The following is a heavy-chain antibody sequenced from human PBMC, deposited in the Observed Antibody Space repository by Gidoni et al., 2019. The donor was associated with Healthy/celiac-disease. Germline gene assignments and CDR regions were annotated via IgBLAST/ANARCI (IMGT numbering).Heavy chain of an antibody. J-gene: IGHJ6*03. Sequence: EVQLVATGGGLIQPGGSLRLSCAASGFTVRSTYMSWVRQAPGKGLEWVSFIYSGGSTYYADSVKGRFTISRDNSKNTLYLQMNSLRAEDTAVYYCARQVYGSGSTYYYYYYMDVWGKGTTVTVSS. CDR2: IYSGGST. CDR1: GFTVRSTY. V-gene: IGHV3-53*02. D-gene: IGHD3-10*01. CDR3: ARQVYGSGSTYYYYYYMDV.